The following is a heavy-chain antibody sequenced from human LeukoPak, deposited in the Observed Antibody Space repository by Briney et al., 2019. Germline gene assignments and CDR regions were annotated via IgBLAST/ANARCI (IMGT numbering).Heavy chain of an antibody. D-gene: IGHD6-13*01. CDR1: GXTFSSYA. V-gene: IGHV3-23*01. CDR2: ISGSGGST. CDR3: AKDRFSSSWYYFDY. Sequence: GGSLRLSCAASGXTFSSYAMSWVRQAPGKGLEWVSTISGSGGSTDYADSVKGRFTISRDNSKNTLYLQMNSLRAEDTAVYYCAKDRFSSSWYYFDYWGQGTLVTVSS. J-gene: IGHJ4*02.